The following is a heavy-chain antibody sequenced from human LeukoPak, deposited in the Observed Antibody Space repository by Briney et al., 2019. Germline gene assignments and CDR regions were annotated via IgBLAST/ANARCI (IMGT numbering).Heavy chain of an antibody. J-gene: IGHJ6*03. CDR2: INPNSRGT. V-gene: IGHV1-2*02. CDR3: AKVGGRYYYHYLDV. D-gene: IGHD3-16*01. Sequence: ASVKVSCKASGYTFTYYYVHWMRQAPGQGLEWMGWINPNSRGTVYAKKFQGRVTMTKDASISTAYMELSRLTYDDTAVYYCAKVGGRYYYHYLDVWGKGTTVTVSS. CDR1: GYTFTYYY.